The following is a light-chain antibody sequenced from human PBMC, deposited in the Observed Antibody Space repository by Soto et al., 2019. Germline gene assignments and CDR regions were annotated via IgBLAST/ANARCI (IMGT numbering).Light chain of an antibody. V-gene: IGLV1-40*01. CDR1: SSNLGANYD. CDR2: GNN. Sequence: QSVLTQPPSVSGAPGQRVTISCTGSSSNLGANYDVHWYQQQLPGTAPKLLIYGNNNRPSGVPDRFSGSKSGSSASLAITGLQAEDEADYSRLFEEVFGTGTKVTVL. CDR3: LFEEV. J-gene: IGLJ1*01.